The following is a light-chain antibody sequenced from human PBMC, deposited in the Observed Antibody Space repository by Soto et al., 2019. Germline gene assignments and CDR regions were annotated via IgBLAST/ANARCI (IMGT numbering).Light chain of an antibody. J-gene: IGKJ5*01. Sequence: EIVLTQSPGTMSLSPGEIATLSCRASHSFSSNFLAWYQQKPGQAPRLLIYGASSRAPGIPDRFSGTKSGTDFTLTIRRLEPEDAAVYYCQQYGSSPITFGQGRRLEV. CDR2: GAS. CDR3: QQYGSSPIT. V-gene: IGKV3-20*01. CDR1: HSFSSNF.